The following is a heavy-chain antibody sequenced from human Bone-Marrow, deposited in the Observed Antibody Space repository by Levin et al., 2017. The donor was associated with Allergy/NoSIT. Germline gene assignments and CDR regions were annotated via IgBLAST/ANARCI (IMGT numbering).Heavy chain of an antibody. Sequence: PGESLKISCKGSGYSFTSYWIGWVRQMPGKGLEWMGIIYPGDSDTRYSPSFQGQVTISADKSISTAYLQWSSLKASDTAMYYCARLPVEMATIQGFDYWGQGTLVTVSS. CDR3: ARLPVEMATIQGFDY. D-gene: IGHD5-24*01. J-gene: IGHJ4*02. CDR2: IYPGDSDT. CDR1: GYSFTSYW. V-gene: IGHV5-51*01.